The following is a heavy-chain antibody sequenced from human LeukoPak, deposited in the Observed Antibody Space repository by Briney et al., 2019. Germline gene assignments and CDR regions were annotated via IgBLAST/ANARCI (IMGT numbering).Heavy chain of an antibody. CDR2: INPSGGST. Sequence: ASVKVSCKASGYTFTSYYMHWVRQAPGQGLEWMGIINPSGGSTSYAQKFQGRVTMTRDTSTSTVYMELSSLRSDDTAMYYCARNGRVRRVVKDLFEYWGQGTLVAVSS. CDR1: GYTFTSYY. CDR3: ARNGRVRRVVKDLFEY. J-gene: IGHJ4*02. V-gene: IGHV1-46*01. D-gene: IGHD3-10*01.